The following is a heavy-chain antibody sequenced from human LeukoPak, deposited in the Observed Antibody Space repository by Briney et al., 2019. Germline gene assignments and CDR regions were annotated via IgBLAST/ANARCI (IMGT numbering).Heavy chain of an antibody. J-gene: IGHJ4*02. CDR3: ARVLRYDFWSAYYFDY. CDR2: ISTYNGNT. CDR1: GYTFNSYD. Sequence: ASVKVSCQASGYTFNSYDISCVRQAPGQGLEWMAWISTYNGNTNYALKVQGRATMSTDTSTSTAYMKLRSLRSDDTAVYYCARVLRYDFWSAYYFDYWGQGTLVTVSS. V-gene: IGHV1-18*01. D-gene: IGHD3-3*01.